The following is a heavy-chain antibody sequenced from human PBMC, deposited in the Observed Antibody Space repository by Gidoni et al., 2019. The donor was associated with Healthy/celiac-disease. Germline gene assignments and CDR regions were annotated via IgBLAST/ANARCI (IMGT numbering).Heavy chain of an antibody. CDR2: IHTSGST. V-gene: IGHV4-61*02. CDR1: GASISSGSYY. CDR3: AREETAVTTPYYFDY. J-gene: IGHJ4*02. D-gene: IGHD4-17*01. Sequence: QVQLQESGPGLLKPSQTLSLTCTVSGASISSGSYYRSWIRQPAGKGLEWIGRIHTSGSTNYNPSLKSRVTISVDASKNQFSLNLNSVTAADTAVYYCAREETAVTTPYYFDYWGQGTLVTVSS.